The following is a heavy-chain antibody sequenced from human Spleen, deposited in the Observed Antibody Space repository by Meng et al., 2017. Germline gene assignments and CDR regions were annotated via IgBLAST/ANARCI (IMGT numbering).Heavy chain of an antibody. Sequence: LRLSCAISGDSVSSNSAAWSWLRQSPSRGLEWLGRTFYRSKWYYDYAVSVESRIRINADTSKNQFSLHFNSVTPEDTAVYYCARDPQWLMDAFDIWGQGTRVTGSS. CDR1: GDSVSSNSAA. CDR3: ARDPQWLMDAFDI. D-gene: IGHD5-24*01. J-gene: IGHJ3*02. CDR2: TFYRSKWYY. V-gene: IGHV6-1*01.